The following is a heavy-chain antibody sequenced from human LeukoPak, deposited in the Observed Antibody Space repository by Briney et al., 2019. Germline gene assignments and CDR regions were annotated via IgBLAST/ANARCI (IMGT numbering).Heavy chain of an antibody. CDR3: ARGVSSSRYYYYYYMDV. J-gene: IGHJ6*03. Sequence: GASVKVSCKASGGTFSSYAISWVRHAPGQGLEWMGGIIPIFGTANYAQKFQGRVTITADESTSTAYMELSSLRSEDTAVYYCARGVSSSRYYYYYYMDVWGKGTTVTISS. V-gene: IGHV1-69*13. CDR2: IIPIFGTA. D-gene: IGHD6-13*01. CDR1: GGTFSSYA.